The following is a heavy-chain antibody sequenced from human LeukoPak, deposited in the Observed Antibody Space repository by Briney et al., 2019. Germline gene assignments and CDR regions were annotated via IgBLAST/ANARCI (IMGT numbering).Heavy chain of an antibody. J-gene: IGHJ4*02. CDR3: SKDRGVFGVAYSLDY. CDR2: IRYDGINE. V-gene: IGHV3-30*02. CDR1: GFRFSSYG. D-gene: IGHD3-3*01. Sequence: GGSLRLSCAASGFRFSSYGMHWVRQAPGKGLDWVAYIRYDGINEYYADSVKGRFTISRDLSKNTLFLQMNSLRPEDTAVYHCSKDRGVFGVAYSLDYWGQGTLVTVSS.